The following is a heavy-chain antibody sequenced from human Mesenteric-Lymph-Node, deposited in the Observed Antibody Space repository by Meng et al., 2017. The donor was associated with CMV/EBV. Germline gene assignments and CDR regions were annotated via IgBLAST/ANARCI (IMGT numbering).Heavy chain of an antibody. CDR1: GYSISDGYS. Sequence: SETLSLTCTVSGYSISDGYSWGWIRQPPGKRLEWIGNFFYSGSTFYNPSLESRVTISVDTSKNQCSLKLSSVTAADTAVYYCARGRSSGNYYIADYWGQGTLVTVSS. V-gene: IGHV4-38-2*02. J-gene: IGHJ4*02. CDR2: FFYSGST. CDR3: ARGRSSGNYYIADY. D-gene: IGHD4-11*01.